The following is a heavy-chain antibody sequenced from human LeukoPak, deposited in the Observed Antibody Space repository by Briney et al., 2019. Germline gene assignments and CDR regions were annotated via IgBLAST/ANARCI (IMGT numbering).Heavy chain of an antibody. CDR1: GFTVSSNY. D-gene: IGHD1-26*01. J-gene: IGHJ4*02. V-gene: IGHV3-66*01. Sequence: GGSLRLSCVVSGFTVSSNYMNWVRQAPGKGLEWVSVLYSGGSTYYADFVKDRFTISRDDSKNTLYLQMNGLRAEDTAVYYCARDSSTGRYGPLDNWGQGSLVTVSS. CDR2: LYSGGST. CDR3: ARDSSTGRYGPLDN.